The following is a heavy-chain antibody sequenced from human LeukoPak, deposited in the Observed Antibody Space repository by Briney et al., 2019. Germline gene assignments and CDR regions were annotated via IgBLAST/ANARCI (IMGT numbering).Heavy chain of an antibody. D-gene: IGHD6-13*01. Sequence: SETLYLTCTVSGGSISSYYWSWIRQPPGKGLEWIGYIYYSGSTNYNPSLKSRVTISVDTSKNQFSLKLSSVTAADTAVYYCARGSVPYSSSWYHLDYWGQGTLVTVSS. CDR1: GGSISSYY. CDR3: ARGSVPYSSSWYHLDY. CDR2: IYYSGST. J-gene: IGHJ4*02. V-gene: IGHV4-59*01.